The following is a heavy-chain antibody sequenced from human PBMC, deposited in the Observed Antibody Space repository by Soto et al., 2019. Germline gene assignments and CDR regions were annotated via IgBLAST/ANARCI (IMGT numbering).Heavy chain of an antibody. Sequence: PGGSLRLSCAASGFTFSSYAMSWVRQAPGKGLEWVSAISGSGGSTYYADSVKGRFTISRDNSKNTLYLQMNSLRAEDTAVYYCAKVEGARWLRLQTWDYYYGMDVWGQGTTVTVSS. J-gene: IGHJ6*02. V-gene: IGHV3-23*01. CDR1: GFTFSSYA. CDR2: ISGSGGST. CDR3: AKVEGARWLRLQTWDYYYGMDV. D-gene: IGHD5-12*01.